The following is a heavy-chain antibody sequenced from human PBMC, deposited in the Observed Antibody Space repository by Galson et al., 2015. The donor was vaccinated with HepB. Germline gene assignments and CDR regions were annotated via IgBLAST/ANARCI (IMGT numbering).Heavy chain of an antibody. CDR2: ISGSGGST. CDR3: AKPRRRVVPAAKGFDAFDI. CDR1: GFTFSSYA. D-gene: IGHD2-2*01. V-gene: IGHV3-23*01. J-gene: IGHJ3*02. Sequence: SLRLSCAASGFTFSSYAMSWVRQAPGKGLEWVSAISGSGGSTYYADSVKGRFTISRDNSKNTLYLQMNSLRAEDTAVYYCAKPRRRVVPAAKGFDAFDIWGQGTMVTVSS.